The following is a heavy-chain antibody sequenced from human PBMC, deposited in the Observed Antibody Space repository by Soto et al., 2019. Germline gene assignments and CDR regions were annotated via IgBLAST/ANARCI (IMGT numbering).Heavy chain of an antibody. V-gene: IGHV3-23*01. CDR3: AKEVPYINSWSSAGYLQH. J-gene: IGHJ1*01. D-gene: IGHD3-16*01. CDR1: GFAFNNYA. Sequence: DVKLLESGGGVVQPGGSLRLSCAASGFAFNNYAMNWVRQAPGKGLEWVSHISASGCSTDYADSVKGRFSISKDSSKNTLYLQMNSLRAEDTALYFCAKEVPYINSWSSAGYLQHWGLGTQVTVSS. CDR2: ISASGCST.